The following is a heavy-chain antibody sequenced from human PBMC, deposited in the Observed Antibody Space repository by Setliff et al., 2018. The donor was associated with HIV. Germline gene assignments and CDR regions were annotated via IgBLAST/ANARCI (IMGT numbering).Heavy chain of an antibody. CDR3: AAKRRYNYDLKGPLDY. J-gene: IGHJ4*02. CDR2: FDPEHRKT. D-gene: IGHD5-18*01. CDR1: RYTLTELS. Sequence: GASVKVSCKVSRYTLTELSMHWVRQAPGKGLEWMGSFDPEHRKTLYAQKFQGRVTMTQDTSTDTAYMELSSLRSDDTAVYYCAAKRRYNYDLKGPLDYWAQGTLVTV. V-gene: IGHV1-24*01.